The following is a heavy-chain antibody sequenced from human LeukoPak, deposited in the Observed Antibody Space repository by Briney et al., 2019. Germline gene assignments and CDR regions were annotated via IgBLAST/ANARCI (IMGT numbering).Heavy chain of an antibody. V-gene: IGHV1-46*01. D-gene: IGHD3-10*01. CDR3: ARDSPRVYYGSGSYYNALGY. Sequence: GASVKVSCKASGYTFTSYYMHWVRQAPGQELEWMGIINPSGGSTSYAQKFQGRVTMTRDTSTSTVYMELSSLRSEDTTVYYCARDSPRVYYGSGSYYNALGYWGQGTLVTVSS. J-gene: IGHJ4*02. CDR2: INPSGGST. CDR1: GYTFTSYY.